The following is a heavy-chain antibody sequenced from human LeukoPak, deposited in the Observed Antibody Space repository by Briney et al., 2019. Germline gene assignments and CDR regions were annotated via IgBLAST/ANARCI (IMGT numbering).Heavy chain of an antibody. V-gene: IGHV3-48*03. CDR1: GFTFSSYE. J-gene: IGHJ4*02. CDR2: ISSSGSTI. Sequence: GGSLRLSCAASGFTFSSYEMNWVRQAPGKGLEWVSYISSSGSTIYYADSVKGRFTISRDNAKNSLYLLMNSLRAEDTAVYYCARDAGRLDYWGQGTLVTVSS. CDR3: ARDAGRLDY.